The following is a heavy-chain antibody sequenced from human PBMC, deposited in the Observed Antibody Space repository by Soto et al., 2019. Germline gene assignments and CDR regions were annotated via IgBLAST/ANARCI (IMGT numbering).Heavy chain of an antibody. CDR1: GYTFSTYA. CDR3: ARAGSGFPPFDS. J-gene: IGHJ4*02. CDR2: ISAYSGDT. Sequence: QVQLVQSGAEVKKPGASVKVSCKGSGYTFSTYAIAWVRQAPGQGLEWMAWISAYSGDTNYAPKVQGRATLTTDTCTTTAYLELSSLTSADAAVYYCARAGSGFPPFDSWGQGTLVNVSS. D-gene: IGHD6-19*01. V-gene: IGHV1-18*01.